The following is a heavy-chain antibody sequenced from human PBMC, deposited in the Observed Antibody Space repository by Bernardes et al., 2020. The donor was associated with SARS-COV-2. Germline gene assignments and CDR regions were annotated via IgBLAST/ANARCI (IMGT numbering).Heavy chain of an antibody. J-gene: IGHJ6*02. Sequence: ASVKVSCKASGYTFTSYDINWVRQATGQGLEWMGWMNPNSGNTGYAQKFQGRVTMTRNTSISTAYMELSSLRSEDTAVYYCAGVGVLETMVREPTIWGGMDVWGQGTTVTVSS. V-gene: IGHV1-8*01. CDR3: AGVGVLETMVREPTIWGGMDV. CDR2: MNPNSGNT. CDR1: GYTFTSYD. D-gene: IGHD3-10*01.